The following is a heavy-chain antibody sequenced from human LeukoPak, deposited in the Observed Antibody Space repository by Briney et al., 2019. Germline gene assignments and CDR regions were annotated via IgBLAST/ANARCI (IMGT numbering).Heavy chain of an antibody. J-gene: IGHJ4*02. CDR2: IYSGGST. CDR3: ARERAMVGFDY. Sequence: GGSLRLSCAASGFTVSSNYMSWVRQAPGKGLEWVSVIYSGGSTYYADSVKGRFTISRDNSKNTLYLQMNSLRAEDTAVYYCARERAMVGFDYWGQGTLVTVSS. V-gene: IGHV3-53*01. D-gene: IGHD5-18*01. CDR1: GFTVSSNY.